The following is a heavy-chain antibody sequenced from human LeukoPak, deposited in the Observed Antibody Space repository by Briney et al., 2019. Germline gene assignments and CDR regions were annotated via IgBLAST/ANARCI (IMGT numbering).Heavy chain of an antibody. J-gene: IGHJ6*03. D-gene: IGHD3-22*01. Sequence: SETLSLTCAVYGGSFSGYYWSWIRQPPRKGLEWIGEINHSGSTNYNPSLKSRVTISVDTSKNQFSQKLSSVTAADTAVYYCARGVPSSRITMIVVVDYYYYYMDVWGKGTTVTVSS. CDR3: ARGVPSSRITMIVVVDYYYYYMDV. CDR1: GGSFSGYY. CDR2: INHSGST. V-gene: IGHV4-34*01.